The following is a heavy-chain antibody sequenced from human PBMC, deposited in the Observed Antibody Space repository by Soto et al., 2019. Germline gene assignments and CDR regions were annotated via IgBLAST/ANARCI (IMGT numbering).Heavy chain of an antibody. D-gene: IGHD6-13*01. V-gene: IGHV3-23*01. CDR3: AKWKQQLVVQWYYFDY. CDR2: ISGSGGST. J-gene: IGHJ4*02. Sequence: GSLRLSCAASGFTFSSYAMSWVRQAPGKGLEWVSAISGSGGSTYYADSVKGRFTISRDNSKNTLYLQMNSLRAEDTAVYYCAKWKQQLVVQWYYFDYWGQGTLVTVSS. CDR1: GFTFSSYA.